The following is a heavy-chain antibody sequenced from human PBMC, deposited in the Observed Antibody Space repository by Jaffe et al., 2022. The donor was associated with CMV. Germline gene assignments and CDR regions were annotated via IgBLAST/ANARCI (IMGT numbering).Heavy chain of an antibody. CDR1: GGSISSYY. J-gene: IGHJ5*02. V-gene: IGHV4-59*01. CDR2: IYYSGST. CDR3: ARERGLDDYVWGSYRPTQRYNWFDP. Sequence: QVQLQESGPGLVKPSETLSLTCTVSGGSISSYYWSWIRQPPGKGLEWIGYIYYSGSTNYNPSLKSRVTISVDTSKNQFSLKLSSVTAADTAVYYCARERGLDDYVWGSYRPTQRYNWFDPWGQGTLVTVSS. D-gene: IGHD3-16*02.